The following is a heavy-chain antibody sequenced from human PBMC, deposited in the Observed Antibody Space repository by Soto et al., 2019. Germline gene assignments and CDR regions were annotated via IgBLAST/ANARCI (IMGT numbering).Heavy chain of an antibody. CDR3: ARGCYEVWSGSHCEDLDD. V-gene: IGHV1-69*02. CDR2: IIPILGIA. D-gene: IGHD3-3*01. Sequence: YSVKVSFKASGCTFSSYTISWVRQAPGHGLEWMGRIIPILGIANYAQKFQGRVTITADKSTSTAYMELSSLRSEDTAVYYCARGCYEVWSGSHCEDLDDWGQGSTAGVPS. CDR1: GCTFSSYT. J-gene: IGHJ6*02.